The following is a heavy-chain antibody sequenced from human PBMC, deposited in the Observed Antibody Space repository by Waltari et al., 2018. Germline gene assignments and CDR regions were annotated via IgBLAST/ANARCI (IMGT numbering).Heavy chain of an antibody. CDR1: GGSISSPY. CDR2: IYYSGST. CDR3: ARGGGAWGGDYNKDAFDI. J-gene: IGHJ3*02. Sequence: QVQLQESGPGLVKPSETLSLTCTVSGGSISSPYWSWLRQPPGKGLEWIGYIYYSGSTNYNPSLKSRVTISVDTSKNQFSLKLSSVTAADTAVYYCARGGGAWGGDYNKDAFDIWGQGTMVTVSS. D-gene: IGHD2-21*01. V-gene: IGHV4-59*11.